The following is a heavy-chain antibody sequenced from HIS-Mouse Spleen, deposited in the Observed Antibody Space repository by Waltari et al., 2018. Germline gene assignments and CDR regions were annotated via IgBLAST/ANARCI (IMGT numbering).Heavy chain of an antibody. D-gene: IGHD3-22*01. J-gene: IGHJ3*02. Sequence: QVTLRESGPALVKPTQTLTLTCTFSGFSLSTSGMCVSLIRQPPGKALEWLARIDWDDDKYYSTSLKTRLTISKDTSKNQVVLTMTNMDPVDTATYYCARASSGYDAFDIWGQGTMVTVSS. CDR3: ARASSGYDAFDI. CDR2: IDWDDDK. V-gene: IGHV2-70*15. CDR1: GFSLSTSGMC.